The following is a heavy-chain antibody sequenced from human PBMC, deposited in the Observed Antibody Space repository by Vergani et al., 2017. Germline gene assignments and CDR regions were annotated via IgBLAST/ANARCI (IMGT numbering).Heavy chain of an antibody. CDR3: AGDRSPGPTDWLLYYYYYMDV. D-gene: IGHD3-9*01. V-gene: IGHV3-7*01. CDR1: GFTFSTYW. J-gene: IGHJ6*03. CDR2: IKQDSTEK. Sequence: EVHLVESGGGLVHPGGSLRLSCVASGFTFSTYWMNWVRQAPGKGLEWVASIKQDSTEKFYVGAVRGRCTISRDNAKNSLYLQMNSLRAEDTAVYYCAGDRSPGPTDWLLYYYYYMDVWGKGTTVTVSS.